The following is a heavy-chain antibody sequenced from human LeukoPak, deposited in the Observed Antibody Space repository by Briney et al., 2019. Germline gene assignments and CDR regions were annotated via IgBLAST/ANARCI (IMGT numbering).Heavy chain of an antibody. Sequence: SETLSLTCAVYGGSFSGYYWSWIRQPPGKGLERIGEINHSGSTNYNPSLKSRVTISVDTSKNQFSLKLSSVTAADTAVYYCARAVIYEDWFDPWGQGTLVTVSS. J-gene: IGHJ5*02. CDR3: ARAVIYEDWFDP. CDR2: INHSGST. V-gene: IGHV4-34*01. D-gene: IGHD3-16*02. CDR1: GGSFSGYY.